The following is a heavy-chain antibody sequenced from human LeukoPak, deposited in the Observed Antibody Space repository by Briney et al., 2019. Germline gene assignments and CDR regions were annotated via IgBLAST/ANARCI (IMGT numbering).Heavy chain of an antibody. Sequence: ASVKVSCKASGYTFNRCAISWVRQAPGQGLEWMGWISAYNGNTNYAQKLQGRVTMTTDTSTTTAYMELRSLRSDDTAVYYCARHLYGDYFFDYWGQGTLVTV. D-gene: IGHD4-17*01. J-gene: IGHJ4*02. CDR2: ISAYNGNT. CDR1: GYTFNRCA. V-gene: IGHV1-18*01. CDR3: ARHLYGDYFFDY.